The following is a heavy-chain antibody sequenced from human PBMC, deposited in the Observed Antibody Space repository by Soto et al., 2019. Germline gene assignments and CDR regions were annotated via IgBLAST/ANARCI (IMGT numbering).Heavy chain of an antibody. CDR3: ARESGYCSGGSCYPRRQDFDY. Sequence: QVQLVQSGAEVKKPGASVKVSCKASGYTFTSYYMHWVRQAPGQGLEWMGIINPSGGSTSYAQKFQGRVTMTRDTSTSTVYMELSSLRSADTAVYYCARESGYCSGGSCYPRRQDFDYWGQGTLVTVSS. CDR1: GYTFTSYY. V-gene: IGHV1-46*03. CDR2: INPSGGST. D-gene: IGHD2-15*01. J-gene: IGHJ4*02.